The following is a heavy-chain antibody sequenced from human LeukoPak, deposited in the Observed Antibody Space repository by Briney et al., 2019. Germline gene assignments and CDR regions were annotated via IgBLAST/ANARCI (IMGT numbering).Heavy chain of an antibody. CDR3: ARVGYSSGWYYFDY. Sequence: EASVKVSCKASGYTFTGYYMHWVRQAPGQGLEWMGWINPNSGGTNYAQKFQGWVTMTRDTSISTAYMELSRLRSDDTAVYYCARVGYSSGWYYFDYWGQGTLVTVSS. D-gene: IGHD6-19*01. J-gene: IGHJ4*02. V-gene: IGHV1-2*04. CDR2: INPNSGGT. CDR1: GYTFTGYY.